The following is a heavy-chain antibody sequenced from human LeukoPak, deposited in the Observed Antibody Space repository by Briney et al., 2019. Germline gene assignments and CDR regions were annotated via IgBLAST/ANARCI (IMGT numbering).Heavy chain of an antibody. J-gene: IGHJ4*02. D-gene: IGHD6-19*01. CDR1: GGSISSYY. CDR2: IYTSGST. Sequence: SETLSLTCTVSGGSISSYYWSWIRQPAGKGLEWIGRIYTSGSTNYNPSLKSRVTMSVDTSKNQFSLKLSSVTAADTAVYYCARQKNIPYSSGWYYSDYWDQGTLVTVSS. V-gene: IGHV4-4*07. CDR3: ARQKNIPYSSGWYYSDY.